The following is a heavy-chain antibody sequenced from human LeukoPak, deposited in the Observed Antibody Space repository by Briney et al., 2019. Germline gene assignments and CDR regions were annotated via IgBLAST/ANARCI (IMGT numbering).Heavy chain of an antibody. CDR2: MNPNSGNT. D-gene: IGHD3-10*01. J-gene: IGHJ4*02. CDR3: ARGRRVVRGVIIYYFDY. Sequence: ASVKVSCKASGYTFTSYDINWVRQATGQGLEWVGWMNPNSGNTGYAQKFQGRVTMTRNTSISTAYMELSSLRSEDTAVYYCARGRRVVRGVIIYYFDYWGQGTLVTVSS. CDR1: GYTFTSYD. V-gene: IGHV1-8*01.